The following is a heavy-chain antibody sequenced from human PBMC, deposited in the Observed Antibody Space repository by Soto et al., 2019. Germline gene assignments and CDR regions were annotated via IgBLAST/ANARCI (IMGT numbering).Heavy chain of an antibody. D-gene: IGHD2-2*01. CDR1: GFNFDNSY. CDR3: SKNNVAPAFVGFEY. J-gene: IGHJ4*02. Sequence: GGSLRLSCAASGFNFDNSYLSWVRQAPGKGLEWVSILYSGGQTYYTESVRGRFTISRDISKNTLDLQMNRLTADDTAVYYCSKNNVAPAFVGFEYWGQGTLVTVSS. V-gene: IGHV3-53*01. CDR2: LYSGGQT.